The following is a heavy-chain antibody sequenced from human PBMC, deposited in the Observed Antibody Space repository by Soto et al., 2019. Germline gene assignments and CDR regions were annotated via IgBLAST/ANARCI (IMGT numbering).Heavy chain of an antibody. Sequence: EVQLLESGGGLVQPGGSLRLSCAASGFTFSSYAMSWVRKAPGKGLEWVSAISGSGGSTYYADSVKGRFTISRDNSKNTLDLQMNSLRVEDTAVYYCAKMKMYYDFWSGSFDYWGQGTLVTVSS. J-gene: IGHJ4*02. D-gene: IGHD3-3*01. CDR3: AKMKMYYDFWSGSFDY. CDR2: ISGSGGST. CDR1: GFTFSSYA. V-gene: IGHV3-23*01.